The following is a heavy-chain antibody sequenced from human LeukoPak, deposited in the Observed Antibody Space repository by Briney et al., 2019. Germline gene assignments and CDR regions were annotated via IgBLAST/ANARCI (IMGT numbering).Heavy chain of an antibody. D-gene: IGHD6-13*01. V-gene: IGHV1-18*01. CDR2: ISAYNGNT. J-gene: IGHJ6*03. Sequence: ASVKVSCKASGYTFTSSGISWVRQAPGQGLEWMGWISAYNGNTNYAQKLQGRVTMTTDTSTSTAYMELRSLRSDDTAVYYCARAIAAAGYYYYYYMDVWGKGTTVTISS. CDR3: ARAIAAAGYYYYYYMDV. CDR1: GYTFTSSG.